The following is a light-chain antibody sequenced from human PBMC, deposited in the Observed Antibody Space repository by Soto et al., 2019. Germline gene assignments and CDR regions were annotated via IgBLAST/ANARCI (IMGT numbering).Light chain of an antibody. CDR3: QQSYRTPLT. CDR2: AAS. CDR1: QSSSSY. V-gene: IGKV1-39*01. J-gene: IGKJ4*01. Sequence: DIQMTQSPSSLSASVGDRVTITCRASQSSSSYLNWDQQKPGKAPKLLIYAASSLQSGVPSRFSGSGSGTDFTLTISSLQPEDFATYYCQQSYRTPLTFGGGTKVDIK.